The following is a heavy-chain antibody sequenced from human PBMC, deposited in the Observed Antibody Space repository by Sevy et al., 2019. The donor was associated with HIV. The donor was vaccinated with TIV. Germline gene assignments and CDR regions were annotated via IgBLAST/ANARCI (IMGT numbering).Heavy chain of an antibody. D-gene: IGHD3-3*01. V-gene: IGHV3-30-3*01. CDR1: GFTFNTYA. J-gene: IGHJ4*02. CDR3: ARDGDYDFWSGYYFFGKKTDY. CDR2: ISYDGGNK. Sequence: GGSLRLSCAASGFTFNTYAMHWVRQAPGKGLDWLTFISYDGGNKYYADSVKGRFTISRDNSKSMVYLQMNSLRAEDTAVYYCARDGDYDFWSGYYFFGKKTDYWGQGTLVTVSS.